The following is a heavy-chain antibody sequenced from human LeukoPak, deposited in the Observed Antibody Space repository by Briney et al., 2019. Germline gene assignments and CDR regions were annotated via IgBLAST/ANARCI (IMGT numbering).Heavy chain of an antibody. CDR3: AKDGIGSSGS. J-gene: IGHJ5*02. V-gene: IGHV3-23*01. CDR2: ISGSGGST. D-gene: IGHD3-22*01. CDR1: GFTFSSYA. Sequence: PGGALRLSCAASGFTFSSYAMSWVRQGPGKGLGWVSAISGSGGSTYYADSVKGRFTISRDNSKNTLYLQMNSLRAEATAVYYCAKDGIGSSGSWGQGTLVTVSS.